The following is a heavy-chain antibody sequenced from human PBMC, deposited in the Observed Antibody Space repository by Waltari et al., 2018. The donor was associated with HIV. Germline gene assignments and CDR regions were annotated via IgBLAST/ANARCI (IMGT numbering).Heavy chain of an antibody. D-gene: IGHD6-13*01. J-gene: IGHJ4*02. CDR3: ARGGSSSSWYHYFDY. V-gene: IGHV4-31*03. CDR2: IYYSGST. CDR1: GGSISSGGYY. Sequence: QVQLQESGPGLVKPSQTLSLTCTVSGGSISSGGYYWSWIRQHPGKGLEWIGYIYYSGSTYCNQCLKRRVTISVDASKNQFSLKVSSVTAADTAVYYCARGGSSSSWYHYFDYWGQGTLVTVAS.